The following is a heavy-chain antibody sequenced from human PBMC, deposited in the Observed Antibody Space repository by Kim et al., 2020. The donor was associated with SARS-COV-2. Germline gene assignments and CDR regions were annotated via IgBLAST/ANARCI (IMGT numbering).Heavy chain of an antibody. Sequence: ASVKVSCKASGYTFTSYGISWVRQAPGQGLEWMGWISAYNGNTNYVQKLQGRVTLTTDTSTSTAYMELRSLRSDDTAVYYCARDPPSRIAAAGTGWGIDPWGQGTLVTVSS. CDR3: ARDPPSRIAAAGTGWGIDP. D-gene: IGHD6-13*01. V-gene: IGHV1-18*01. CDR1: GYTFTSYG. CDR2: ISAYNGNT. J-gene: IGHJ5*02.